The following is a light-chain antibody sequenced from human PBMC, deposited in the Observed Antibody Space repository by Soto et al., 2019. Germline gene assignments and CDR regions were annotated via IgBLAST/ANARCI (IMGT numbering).Light chain of an antibody. CDR2: DVS. J-gene: IGLJ1*01. CDR3: SSYTTSSTFV. CDR1: SRDVGRYNY. V-gene: IGLV2-14*01. Sequence: QSALTQPASVSGSPGQSITISCTGTSRDVGRYNYVSWYQQHPGKVPKLMIYDVSNRPSGVSNRFSGSKSGNTASLTISGLQAEDEADYYCSSYTTSSTFVFGTGTKVTVL.